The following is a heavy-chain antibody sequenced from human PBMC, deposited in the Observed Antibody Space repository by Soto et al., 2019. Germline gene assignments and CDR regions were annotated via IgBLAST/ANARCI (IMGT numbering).Heavy chain of an antibody. CDR3: ARSRSVYSNYVWGSSVPYYYYGMDV. V-gene: IGHV4-31*03. Sequence: SETLSLTCTVSGGSISSGGYYWSWIRQHPGKGLEWIGYIYYSGSTYYNPSLKSRVTISVDTSKNQFSLKLSSVTAADTAVYYCARSRSVYSNYVWGSSVPYYYYGMDVWGQGTTVTVSS. D-gene: IGHD4-4*01. J-gene: IGHJ6*02. CDR1: GGSISSGGYY. CDR2: IYYSGST.